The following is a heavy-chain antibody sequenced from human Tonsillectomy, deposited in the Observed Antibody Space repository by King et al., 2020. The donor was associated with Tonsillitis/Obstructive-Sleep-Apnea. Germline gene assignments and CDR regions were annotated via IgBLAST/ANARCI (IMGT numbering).Heavy chain of an antibody. Sequence: VPLVASGGGLVQPGRSLKLSCAASGFTFDDYTMHWVRQAPGKGLEWVSSISWNSNSIGYADSVKGRFTISRDNAKTSLYLQMNSLRPEDTALYYCTKSVASPSDYYYYYYMDVWGKGTTVTVSS. CDR2: ISWNSNSI. CDR3: TKSVASPSDYYYYYYMDV. J-gene: IGHJ6*03. CDR1: GFTFDDYT. D-gene: IGHD3-10*01. V-gene: IGHV3-9*01.